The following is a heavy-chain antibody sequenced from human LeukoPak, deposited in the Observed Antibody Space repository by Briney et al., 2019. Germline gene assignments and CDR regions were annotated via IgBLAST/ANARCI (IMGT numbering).Heavy chain of an antibody. V-gene: IGHV2-5*02. CDR1: GFSLSTSGVG. CDR3: AHTHQSMIVVVTYFDY. Sequence: ESGPTLVNPTQTLTLTCTFSGFSLSTSGVGVGWIRQPPGKALEWLALIYWDDDKRYSPSLKSRLTITKDTSKNQVVLTMTNMDPVDTATYYCAHTHQSMIVVVTYFDYWGQGTLVTVSS. J-gene: IGHJ4*02. D-gene: IGHD3-22*01. CDR2: IYWDDDK.